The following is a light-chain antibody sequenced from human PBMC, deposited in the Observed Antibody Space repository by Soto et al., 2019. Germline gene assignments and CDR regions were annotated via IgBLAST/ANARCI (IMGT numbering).Light chain of an antibody. J-gene: IGLJ1*01. V-gene: IGLV2-14*03. CDR1: SSDVGGYNY. CDR2: DVS. Sequence: QSVLTQPASVSGSPGQSITISCTGTSSDVGGYNYVSWYQHHPGKAPKLMIFDVSNRPSGVSNRFSGSKSGNTASLTISGLQPEDEADYYCSSYITSNTRQIVFGIGTKLTVL. CDR3: SSYITSNTRQIV.